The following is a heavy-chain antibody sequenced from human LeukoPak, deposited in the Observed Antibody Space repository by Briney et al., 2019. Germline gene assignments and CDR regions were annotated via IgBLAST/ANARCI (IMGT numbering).Heavy chain of an antibody. V-gene: IGHV1-69*05. Sequence: SVKVSCKASGGTFSSYAISWVRQAPGQGLEWMGRIIPIFGTANYAQKFQGRVTITTDESTSTAYMELSSLRSEDTAVYYCARDRTIQDYFDYWGQGTLVTVSS. CDR2: IIPIFGTA. D-gene: IGHD5-24*01. CDR1: GGTFSSYA. J-gene: IGHJ4*02. CDR3: ARDRTIQDYFDY.